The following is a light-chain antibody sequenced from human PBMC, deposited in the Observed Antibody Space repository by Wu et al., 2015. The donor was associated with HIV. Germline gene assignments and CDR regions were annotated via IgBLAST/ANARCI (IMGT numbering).Light chain of an antibody. Sequence: DIQLTQSPSSLSASVGDRVTITCRASQSVSTFLNWYQQKPGKAPKVLIYSASSLKSGVPSRFSGSGSGTDFILTISSLQPEDFASYHCQQSYSIPLTFGGGTKVEIK. CDR3: QQSYSIPLT. CDR1: QSVSTF. CDR2: SAS. J-gene: IGKJ4*01. V-gene: IGKV1-39*01.